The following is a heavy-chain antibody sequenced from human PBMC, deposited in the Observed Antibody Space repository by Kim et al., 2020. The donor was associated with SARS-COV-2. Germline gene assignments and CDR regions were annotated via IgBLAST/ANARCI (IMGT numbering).Heavy chain of an antibody. CDR3: ARRPRIRTYSGSYYYFDY. CDR1: GGSFSGYY. D-gene: IGHD1-26*01. J-gene: IGHJ4*02. CDR2: INHSGST. Sequence: SETLSLTCAVYGGSFSGYYWSWIRQPPGKGLEWIGEINHSGSTNYNPSLKSRVTISVDTSKNQFSLKLSSVTAADTAVYYCARRPRIRTYSGSYYYFDYWGQGTLVTVSS. V-gene: IGHV4-34*01.